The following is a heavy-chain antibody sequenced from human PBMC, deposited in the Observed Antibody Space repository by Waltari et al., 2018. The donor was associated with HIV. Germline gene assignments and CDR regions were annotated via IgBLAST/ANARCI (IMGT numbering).Heavy chain of an antibody. J-gene: IGHJ4*02. V-gene: IGHV4-39*01. D-gene: IGHD3-22*01. CDR3: ARDRYYYARTGSPDY. CDR1: GGSFTSSSAY. Sequence: QLQLQESGPGLVKPSETLSLTHPVPGGSFTSSSAYWGWIRQPPGKGLEWIGNIYYSGSAYYNSSLKSRVTISVDMSKNQFSLKLNSVTAADTAVYYCARDRYYYARTGSPDYWGQGTLVTVSS. CDR2: IYYSGSA.